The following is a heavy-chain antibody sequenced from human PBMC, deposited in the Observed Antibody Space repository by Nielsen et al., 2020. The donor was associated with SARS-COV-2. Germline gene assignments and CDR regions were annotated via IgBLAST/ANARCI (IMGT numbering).Heavy chain of an antibody. J-gene: IGHJ5*02. CDR2: TSYDGNT. CDR3: ARGAVWFDP. D-gene: IGHD6-19*01. CDR1: GDSITSGGSH. V-gene: IGHV4-31*03. Sequence: SETLSLTCTVSGDSITSGGSHWSWIRHHPSRGLEWLGFTSYDGNTYSNPSLESRLIISVDTSENQFSLRLNSVTAADTAIYFCARGAVWFDPWGQGTLVTVSS.